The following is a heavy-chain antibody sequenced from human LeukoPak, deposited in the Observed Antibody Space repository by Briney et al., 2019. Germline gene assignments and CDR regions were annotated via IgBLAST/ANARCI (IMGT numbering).Heavy chain of an antibody. CDR3: ARKQGGTMYDV. D-gene: IGHD1-7*01. J-gene: IGHJ4*02. CDR1: GGSISSSDYY. CDR2: FYSGGSA. Sequence: PSETLSLTCIVPGGSISSSDYYWAWIRQPPGKGLEWIGTFYSGGSAYYNPSLTSRVSISKDTSDNQFSLRLYSVTAADTAVYYCARKQGGTMYDVWGQGTQVTVSS. V-gene: IGHV4-39*07.